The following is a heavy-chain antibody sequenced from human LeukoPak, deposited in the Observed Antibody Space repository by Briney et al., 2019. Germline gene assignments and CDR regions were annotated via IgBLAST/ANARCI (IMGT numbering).Heavy chain of an antibody. J-gene: IGHJ4*02. V-gene: IGHV4-59*01. CDR3: ARGQDYYDSSGYYPQKFDY. Sequence: SETLSLTCTVSGGSISSYYWSWIRQPPGKGLEWIGYIYYSGSTNYNPSLKSRVTISVNTSKNQFSLKLSSVTAADTAVYYCARGQDYYDSSGYYPQKFDYWGQGTLVTVSS. CDR2: IYYSGST. CDR1: GGSISSYY. D-gene: IGHD3-22*01.